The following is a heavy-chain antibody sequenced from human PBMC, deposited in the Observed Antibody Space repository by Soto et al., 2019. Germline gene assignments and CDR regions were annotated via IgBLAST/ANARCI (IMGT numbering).Heavy chain of an antibody. CDR2: VGGGGGRT. CDR1: GFTFSNYA. Sequence: EVQLLDSGGGLVQPGGSLRLSCAASGFTFSNYAMSWVRQAPGKGLEWVSGVGGGGGRTYYADSVKGRFTISRENAKDTLYPNMNSMRAEDTAVYYCAKSPLGYCSGGSCYPPHYFDYWGQGTLVTVSS. V-gene: IGHV3-23*01. D-gene: IGHD2-15*01. J-gene: IGHJ4*02. CDR3: AKSPLGYCSGGSCYPPHYFDY.